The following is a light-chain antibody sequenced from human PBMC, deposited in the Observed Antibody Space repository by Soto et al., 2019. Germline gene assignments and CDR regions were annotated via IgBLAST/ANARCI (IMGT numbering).Light chain of an antibody. V-gene: IGKV1-39*01. CDR1: QSINSY. Sequence: LASQSINSYLNWYQQKPGKDPKLLIYSASSLQSGVPSRFSGSGSGTDITHTSSSGKPEEPPTCYWRQSYSTPRTFGGGTKVDNK. J-gene: IGKJ4*01. CDR2: SAS. CDR3: RQSYSTPRT.